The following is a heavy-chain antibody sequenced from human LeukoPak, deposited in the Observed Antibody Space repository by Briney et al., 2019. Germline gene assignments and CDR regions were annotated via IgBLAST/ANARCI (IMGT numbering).Heavy chain of an antibody. V-gene: IGHV3-30-3*01. CDR3: ASFPVSGSLDAFDI. J-gene: IGHJ3*02. D-gene: IGHD1-26*01. Sequence: GGSLRLSCAASGFTFSSYAMHWVRQAPGKGLEWVAVISYDGSNKYYADSVKGRFTISRDNSKNTLYLQMNSLRAEGTAVYYCASFPVSGSLDAFDIWGQGTMVTVSS. CDR2: ISYDGSNK. CDR1: GFTFSSYA.